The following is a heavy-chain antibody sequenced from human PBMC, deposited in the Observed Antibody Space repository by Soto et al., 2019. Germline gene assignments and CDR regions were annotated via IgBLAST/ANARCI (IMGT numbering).Heavy chain of an antibody. V-gene: IGHV6-1*01. CDR1: GESVSTNSAT. CDR2: TYYRSKWYH. Sequence: QVQLQQSGPGLVKPSQTLSLTCAISGESVSTNSATWDWIRQSPSRGLEGLGRTYYRSKWYHDYAVSGKGRIPINAETSNNHLSLPLNSVTPDDTAVDYCARLIGDSWLDSWGQGTLVTVSS. CDR3: ARLIGDSWLDS. J-gene: IGHJ5*01. D-gene: IGHD2-8*01.